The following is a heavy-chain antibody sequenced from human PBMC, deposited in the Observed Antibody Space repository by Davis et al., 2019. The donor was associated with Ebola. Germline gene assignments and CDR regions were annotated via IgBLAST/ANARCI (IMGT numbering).Heavy chain of an antibody. CDR2: VYYSGST. V-gene: IGHV4-59*01. J-gene: IGHJ5*02. CDR1: GVSINSFY. Sequence: SETLSLTCTVSGVSINSFYWSWIRQPPGKGLEWIGLVYYSGSTNYNPSLKSRVIISVDTSKNQFSLKLTSVTAADTAVYYCASGRNNWFDPWGQGTLVTVSS. CDR3: ASGRNNWFDP. D-gene: IGHD1-26*01.